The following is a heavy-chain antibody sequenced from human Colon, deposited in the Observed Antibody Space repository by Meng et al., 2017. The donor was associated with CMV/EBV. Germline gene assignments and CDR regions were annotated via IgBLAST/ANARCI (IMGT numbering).Heavy chain of an antibody. D-gene: IGHD2/OR15-2a*01. CDR3: VRARSVAVIYYQGMDV. J-gene: IGHJ6*02. V-gene: IGHV3-30*04. Sequence: GESLKISCAASGLMFRAYGMHWVRQAPGKGLEWVAAISHDGSAEYYADSVKGRFTISRDNSKNTLYLQMNGLRPEDTAAYYCVRARSVAVIYYQGMDVWGQGTTVTVSS. CDR2: ISHDGSAE. CDR1: GLMFRAYG.